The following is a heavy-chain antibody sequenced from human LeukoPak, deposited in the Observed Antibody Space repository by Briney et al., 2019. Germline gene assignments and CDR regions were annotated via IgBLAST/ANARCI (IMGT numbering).Heavy chain of an antibody. D-gene: IGHD3-10*01. V-gene: IGHV1-2*02. CDR2: INPNSGGT. Sequence: ASVKVSCKASGYTFTGYYMHWVRQAPGQGLEWMGWINPNSGGTNYAQKFQGRVTMTRDTSISTAYMELSRLRSDDTAVYYCARPYGSGSQHFNYWGQGTLVTVSS. CDR3: ARPYGSGSQHFNY. J-gene: IGHJ4*02. CDR1: GYTFTGYY.